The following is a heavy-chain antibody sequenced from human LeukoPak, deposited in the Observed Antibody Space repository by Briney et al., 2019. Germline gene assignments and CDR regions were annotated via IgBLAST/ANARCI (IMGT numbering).Heavy chain of an antibody. CDR2: IIPIFGTA. J-gene: IGHJ5*02. D-gene: IGHD6-6*01. V-gene: IGHV1-69*05. CDR1: GGTFSSYA. CDR3: ARWGSSSYLKGHLEADNWFDP. Sequence: SVKVSCKASGGTFSSYAISWVRQAPGQGLEWMGGIIPIFGTANYAQKFQGRVTITTDESTSTAYMELSSLRSEDTAVYYCARWGSSSYLKGHLEADNWFDPWGQGTLVTVSS.